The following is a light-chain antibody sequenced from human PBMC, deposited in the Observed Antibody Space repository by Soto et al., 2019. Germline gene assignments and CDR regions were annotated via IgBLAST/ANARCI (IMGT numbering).Light chain of an antibody. CDR1: QSVSSNY. CDR3: QQYGSSSWT. Sequence: ETVLTQSPGTLSLSPGERATLSCRASQSVSSNYLAWYQQKPGQAPRLLIYGASSRATGIPDRFSGSGSGTDFPLAISRLEPVDFAVYYCQQYGSSSWTFGQGTKVEIK. V-gene: IGKV3-20*01. J-gene: IGKJ1*01. CDR2: GAS.